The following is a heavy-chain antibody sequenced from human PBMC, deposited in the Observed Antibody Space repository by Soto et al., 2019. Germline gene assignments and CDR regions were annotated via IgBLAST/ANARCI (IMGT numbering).Heavy chain of an antibody. Sequence: GGSLRLSCAASGFTFSSYGMHWVRQAPGKGLEWVAVISYDGSNKYYADSVKGRFTISRDNSKNTLYLQMNSLRAEDTAVYYCAKDLKRGLRGYAFDIWGQGTMVTVSS. CDR1: GFTFSSYG. D-gene: IGHD2-21*02. J-gene: IGHJ3*02. CDR3: AKDLKRGLRGYAFDI. V-gene: IGHV3-30*18. CDR2: ISYDGSNK.